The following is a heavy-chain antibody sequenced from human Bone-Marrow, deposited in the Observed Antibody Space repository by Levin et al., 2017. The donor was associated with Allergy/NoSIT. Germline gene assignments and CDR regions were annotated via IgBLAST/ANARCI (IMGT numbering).Heavy chain of an antibody. V-gene: IGHV1-24*01. CDR3: TTLRGDGAFDI. CDR2: FDPEDEEF. Sequence: GASVKVSCKVSGYTLTKLSMHWVRQAPGRGLEWMGGFDPEDEEFIYAQKFRGRVTMTQDTSRDTAYMELSSLRSEDTAVYYCTTLRGDGAFDIWGQGTMVTVSA. CDR1: GYTLTKLS. D-gene: IGHD2-21*01. J-gene: IGHJ3*02.